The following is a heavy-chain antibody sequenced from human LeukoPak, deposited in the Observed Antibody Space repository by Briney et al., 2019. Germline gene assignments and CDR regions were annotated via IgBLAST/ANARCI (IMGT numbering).Heavy chain of an antibody. J-gene: IGHJ4*02. V-gene: IGHV1-18*01. CDR1: GYTFTSYG. Sequence: GASVKVSCKASGYTFTSYGISWVRQAPGQGLEWIGWISAYNGNTNFAQKLQGRVTMTTDSSTGTAYMELRSLRSDDTAVYYCARIAYCGGDCYTTYFDYWGQGTLVTVSS. D-gene: IGHD2-21*01. CDR2: ISAYNGNT. CDR3: ARIAYCGGDCYTTYFDY.